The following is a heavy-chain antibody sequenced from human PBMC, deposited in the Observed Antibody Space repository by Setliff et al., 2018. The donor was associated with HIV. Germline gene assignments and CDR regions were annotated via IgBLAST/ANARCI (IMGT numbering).Heavy chain of an antibody. CDR2: IFHNGTI. D-gene: IGHD3-3*01. CDR1: GVSFSGYS. CDR3: ARANFWSGYYGY. V-gene: IGHV4-34*12. J-gene: IGHJ4*02. Sequence: PSETLSLTCAVYGVSFSGYSWSWIRQPPGKGLEWIGEIFHNGTINCNPSLKSRVALSIDTFKSQISLKLSSVTAADTAVYYCARANFWSGYYGYWGQGTLVTVSS.